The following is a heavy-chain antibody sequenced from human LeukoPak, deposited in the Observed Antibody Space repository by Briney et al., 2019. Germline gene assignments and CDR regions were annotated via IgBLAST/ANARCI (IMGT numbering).Heavy chain of an antibody. CDR2: IYYSGST. J-gene: IGHJ5*02. CDR1: GYSINSGYY. V-gene: IGHV4-38-2*02. CDR3: ARHPYYDFWSGPANWFDP. D-gene: IGHD3-3*01. Sequence: KTSETLSLTCTVSGYSINSGYYWGWIRQPPGKGLEWIGSIYYSGSTYYNPSLKSRVTISVDTSKDQFSLKLSSVTAADTAVYYCARHPYYDFWSGPANWFDPWGQGTLVTVSS.